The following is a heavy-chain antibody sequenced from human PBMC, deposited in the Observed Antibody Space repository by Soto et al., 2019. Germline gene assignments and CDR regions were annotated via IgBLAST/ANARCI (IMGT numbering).Heavy chain of an antibody. V-gene: IGHV4-59*12. CDR1: GGSISSYY. D-gene: IGHD2-2*01. J-gene: IGHJ5*02. Sequence: SETLSLTCTVSGGSISSYYWSWIRQPPGKGLEWIGYIYYSGSTDYDPSLKSRVTISVDRSKNQFSLKLSSVTAADTAVYYCARVPDRWGKGTLVTVSS. CDR2: IYYSGST. CDR3: ARVPDR.